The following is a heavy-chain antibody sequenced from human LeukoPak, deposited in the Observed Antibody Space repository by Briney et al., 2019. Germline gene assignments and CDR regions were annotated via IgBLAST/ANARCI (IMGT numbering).Heavy chain of an antibody. CDR3: ARLPRGLFGEFLNFDL. CDR2: INHSGDT. Sequence: PSETLSLTCTVYGGSLSDSYWSWIRQSPGKGLEWIGEINHSGDTKYNPSLKRPVTISIDTSKNQFSLMLKSVTAADTAVYYCARLPRGLFGEFLNFDLWGQGSMVTVSS. D-gene: IGHD3-10*02. V-gene: IGHV4-34*01. J-gene: IGHJ4*02. CDR1: GGSLSDSY.